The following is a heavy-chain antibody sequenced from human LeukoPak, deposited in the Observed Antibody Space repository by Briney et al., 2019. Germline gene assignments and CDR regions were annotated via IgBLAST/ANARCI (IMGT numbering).Heavy chain of an antibody. Sequence: SETLPLTCTVSGGSISSYYWSWIRQPAGKGLGWVGRIYTSGSTNYNPSLKSRVTMSVDTSKNQFSLKLSSVTAADTAVYYCARDHSSSWYYFDYWGQGTLVTVSS. J-gene: IGHJ4*02. D-gene: IGHD6-13*01. CDR2: IYTSGST. CDR3: ARDHSSSWYYFDY. CDR1: GGSISSYY. V-gene: IGHV4-4*07.